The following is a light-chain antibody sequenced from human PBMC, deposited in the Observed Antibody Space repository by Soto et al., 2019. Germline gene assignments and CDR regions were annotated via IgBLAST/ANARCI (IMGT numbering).Light chain of an antibody. Sequence: QSVLTQPPSVSAAPGQKVTISCSGSSSNIGSDFVSWYQQLPGTAPQLLIYENNKRPSGSPDRYSGSKSATSATLGITGLQTGDEADYYCAAWDTSLSGGVFGGGTQLTVL. J-gene: IGLJ3*02. CDR2: ENN. CDR3: AAWDTSLSGGV. CDR1: SSNIGSDF. V-gene: IGLV1-51*02.